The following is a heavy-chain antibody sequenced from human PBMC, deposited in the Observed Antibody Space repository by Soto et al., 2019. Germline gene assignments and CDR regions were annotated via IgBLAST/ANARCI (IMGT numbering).Heavy chain of an antibody. CDR3: ARDYYYDSRSSSVNWFDP. Sequence: GGSLRLSCVASEFTFSKYWMHWVRQAPGKGLVWVSRINMDGTKTAYADSVRGRFTVSRDNANNTLYLQMNSLGVEDTAVYYCARDYYYDSRSSSVNWFDPWGQGTLVTVSS. CDR1: EFTFSKYW. CDR2: INMDGTKT. J-gene: IGHJ5*02. V-gene: IGHV3-74*01. D-gene: IGHD3-22*01.